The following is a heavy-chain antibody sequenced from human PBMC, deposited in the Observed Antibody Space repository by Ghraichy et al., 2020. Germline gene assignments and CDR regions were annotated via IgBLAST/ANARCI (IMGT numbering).Heavy chain of an antibody. Sequence: GGSLRLSCAASGFTFSSYWMHWVRQAPGKGLVWVSRINSDGSSTSYADSVKGRFTISRDNAKNTLYLQMNSLRAEDTAVYYCASLIAVAGTSVEYFQHWGQGTLVTVSS. V-gene: IGHV3-74*01. CDR2: INSDGSST. CDR3: ASLIAVAGTSVEYFQH. D-gene: IGHD6-19*01. CDR1: GFTFSSYW. J-gene: IGHJ1*01.